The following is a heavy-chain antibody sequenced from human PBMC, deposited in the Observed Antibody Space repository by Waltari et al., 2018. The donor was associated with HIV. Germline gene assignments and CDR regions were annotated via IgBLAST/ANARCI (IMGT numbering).Heavy chain of an antibody. CDR3: ASGYSSSWRSDYYYYGMDV. D-gene: IGHD6-13*01. V-gene: IGHV3-74*01. CDR2: SNSDGSST. CDR1: GFTFSSYW. Sequence: EVQLVESGGGLVQPGGSLRLSCAASGFTFSSYWMHWVRQAPGKGLVWVSRSNSDGSSTSYADSVNGRFTISRDNAKNTLYLQMNSLRAEDTAVYYCASGYSSSWRSDYYYYGMDVWGQGTTVTVSS. J-gene: IGHJ6*02.